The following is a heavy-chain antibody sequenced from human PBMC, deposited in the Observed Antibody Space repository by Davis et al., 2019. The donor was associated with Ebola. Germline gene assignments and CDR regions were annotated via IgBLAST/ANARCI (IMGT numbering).Heavy chain of an antibody. D-gene: IGHD3-22*01. CDR1: GGSIITHY. Sequence: PSETLSLTCTVSGGSIITHYWTWIRQPAGKGLEWIGHIYTSGSTNYNPSLKSRVTISVDTSKNQFSLKLSSVTAADTAVYYCAGDRGYYYDSSGYYASYYFDYWGQGTLVTVSS. CDR2: IYTSGST. CDR3: AGDRGYYYDSSGYYASYYFDY. V-gene: IGHV4-4*07. J-gene: IGHJ4*02.